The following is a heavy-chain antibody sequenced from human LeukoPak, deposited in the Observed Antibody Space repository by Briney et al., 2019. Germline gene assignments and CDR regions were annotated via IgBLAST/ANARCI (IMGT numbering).Heavy chain of an antibody. CDR1: GFTFSSYA. J-gene: IGHJ4*02. D-gene: IGHD3-3*01. CDR3: AKESFWSGLVPLDY. V-gene: IGHV3-23*01. CDR2: ISGSGGST. Sequence: GGSLRPSCAASGFTFSSYAMSWVRQAPGKGLEWVSAISGSGGSTYYADSVKGRFTISRDNSKNTLYLQMNSLRAEDTAMYYCAKESFWSGLVPLDYWGQGSLVTVSS.